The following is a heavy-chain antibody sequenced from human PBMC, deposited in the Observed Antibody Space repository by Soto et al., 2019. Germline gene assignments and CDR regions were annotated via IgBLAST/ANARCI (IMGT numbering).Heavy chain of an antibody. V-gene: IGHV4-34*01. Sequence: SETLSLTCTVSGGSISNYYWTWIRQPPGTGLEWIGEIDHSGSTNYNPSLKSRVTISVDTSKNQFSLKLTSVTAADTAVYYCARDKITGLFDYWGQGTLVTVSS. CDR3: ARDKITGLFDY. CDR1: GGSISNYY. J-gene: IGHJ4*02. CDR2: IDHSGST. D-gene: IGHD2-8*02.